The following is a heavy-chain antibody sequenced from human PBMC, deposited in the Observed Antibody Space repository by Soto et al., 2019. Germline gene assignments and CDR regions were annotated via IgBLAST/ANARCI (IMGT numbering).Heavy chain of an antibody. J-gene: IGHJ4*02. D-gene: IGHD2-2*01. Sequence: ASETLSLTCTVSGGAVNSGTFYCSWIRQHPGKGLERIGYIQYTGNTYYSPSLESRVSISVDTSKNQFSLKLTSVTAADTAVYYCATLKGACSSTRCNYYLDYWGQGSLVTVSS. CDR2: IQYTGNT. V-gene: IGHV4-31*03. CDR1: GGAVNSGTFY. CDR3: ATLKGACSSTRCNYYLDY.